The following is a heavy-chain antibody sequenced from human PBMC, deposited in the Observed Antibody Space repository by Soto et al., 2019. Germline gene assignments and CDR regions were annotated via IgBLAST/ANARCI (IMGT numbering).Heavy chain of an antibody. D-gene: IGHD6-6*01. CDR1: GYTFTSYC. J-gene: IGHJ4*02. CDR3: ARRSSSSIVAPYYFDY. Sequence: KLSCKASGYTFTSYCMSWVRQAPRQGLEWMGGIIPIFGKANYAQKFQGRVTITADESTSTAYMELSSLRSEDTAVYYCARRSSSSIVAPYYFDYWGQGTLVTVSS. V-gene: IGHV1-69*01. CDR2: IIPIFGKA.